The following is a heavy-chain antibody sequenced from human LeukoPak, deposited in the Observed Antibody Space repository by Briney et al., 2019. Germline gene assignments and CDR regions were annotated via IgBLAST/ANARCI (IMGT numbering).Heavy chain of an antibody. CDR1: GGSFSGYY. V-gene: IGHV4-59*08. Sequence: SETLSLTCAVYGGSFSGYYWSWIRQPPGKGLEWIGYIYYSGSTNYNPSLKSRVTISVDTSKNQFSLKLSSVTAADTAVYYCARWGYCSGGSCPDVWGQGTTVTVSS. J-gene: IGHJ6*02. CDR3: ARWGYCSGGSCPDV. D-gene: IGHD2-15*01. CDR2: IYYSGST.